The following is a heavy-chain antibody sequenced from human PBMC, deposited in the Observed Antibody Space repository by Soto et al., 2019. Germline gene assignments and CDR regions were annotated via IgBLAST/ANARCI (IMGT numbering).Heavy chain of an antibody. V-gene: IGHV1-69*06. CDR3: LKPQYYYDSSGYYDWVY. CDR1: GGTFSSYA. CDR2: IIPIFGTA. J-gene: IGHJ4*02. Sequence: SVKVSCKASGGTFSSYAISWVRQAPGQGLEWMGGIIPIFGTANYAQKFQGRVTMTEDTSTDTAYMELSSLRSEDTAVYYCLKPQYYYDSSGYYDWVYWGQGTLVTVSS. D-gene: IGHD3-22*01.